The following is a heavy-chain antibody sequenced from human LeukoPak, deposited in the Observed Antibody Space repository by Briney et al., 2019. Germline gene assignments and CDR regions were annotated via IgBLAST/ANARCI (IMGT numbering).Heavy chain of an antibody. Sequence: GGSLRLSCAASGFTFSSYRMNWVRQAPGKGLEWVSSISSSSRYIYYADSVKGRFNISRDNAKNSLYLQMNSRRAGDTAVYYGARAHRPEGPYNGYDFPPLYLGQGTLVTVSS. CDR3: ARAHRPEGPYNGYDFPPLY. V-gene: IGHV3-21*03. J-gene: IGHJ4*01. CDR2: ISSSSRYI. D-gene: IGHD5-12*01. CDR1: GFTFSSYR.